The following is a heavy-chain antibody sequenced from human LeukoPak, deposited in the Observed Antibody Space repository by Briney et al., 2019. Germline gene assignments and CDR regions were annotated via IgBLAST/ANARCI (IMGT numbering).Heavy chain of an antibody. CDR2: MKQDGSEK. D-gene: IGHD5-18*01. J-gene: IGHJ4*02. CDR1: GFNFRTYW. Sequence: HPGGSLRLSCATSGFNFRTYWMTWVRQAPGKGLEWVANMKQDGSEKNYVDSVKGRFTISRDNDKNSLYLQMNSLRVEDTAVYYCARSARDSEYINMDYWSQGTLVTVSS. V-gene: IGHV3-7*02. CDR3: ARSARDSEYINMDY.